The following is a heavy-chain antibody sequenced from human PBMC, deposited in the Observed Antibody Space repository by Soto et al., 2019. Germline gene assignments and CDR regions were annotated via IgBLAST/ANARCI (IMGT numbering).Heavy chain of an antibody. CDR3: ARLTPYCISTSCYKSMALYYYYGMDV. CDR2: INHSGST. CDR1: GGSFSGYY. J-gene: IGHJ6*02. V-gene: IGHV4-34*01. D-gene: IGHD2-2*02. Sequence: SETLSLTCAVYGGSFSGYYWTWIRQPPGTGLEWIGEINHSGSTNYNPSLKSRATISVDKSKNQFSLKLSSVTAADTAVYYCARLTPYCISTSCYKSMALYYYYGMDVWGQGTTVTVSS.